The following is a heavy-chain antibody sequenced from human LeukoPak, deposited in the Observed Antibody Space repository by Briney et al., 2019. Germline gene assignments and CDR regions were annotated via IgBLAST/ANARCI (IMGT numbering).Heavy chain of an antibody. V-gene: IGHV1-69*13. CDR2: IIPIFGTA. D-gene: IGHD3-9*01. J-gene: IGHJ4*02. CDR3: ARGGYDILTAYYSI. Sequence: SSVKVSCKASGGTFSSYAISWVRQAPGQGLEWMGGIIPIFGTANYAQKFQGRVTITADESTSTAYMELSSLRSEDTAVYYCARGGYDILTAYYSIWGQGTLVTVSS. CDR1: GGTFSSYA.